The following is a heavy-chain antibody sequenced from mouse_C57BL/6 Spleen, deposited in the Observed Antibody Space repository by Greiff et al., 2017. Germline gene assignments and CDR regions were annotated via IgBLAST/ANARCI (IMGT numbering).Heavy chain of an antibody. J-gene: IGHJ2*01. Sequence: EVKLMEPGPELVKPGASVKIPCKASGYTFTDYNMDWVKQSHGKSLEWIGDINPTHGGTIYNQKFKGKATLTVDKSSSTAYMELRSLTSEDTAVYYCARRDYYGSSYDYWGQGTTLTVSS. CDR3: ARRDYYGSSYDY. CDR1: GYTFTDYN. V-gene: IGHV1-18*01. CDR2: INPTHGGT. D-gene: IGHD1-1*01.